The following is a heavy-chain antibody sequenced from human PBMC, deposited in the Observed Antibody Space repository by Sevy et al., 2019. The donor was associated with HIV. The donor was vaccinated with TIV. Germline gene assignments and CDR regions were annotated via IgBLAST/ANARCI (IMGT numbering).Heavy chain of an antibody. J-gene: IGHJ4*02. CDR2: INPNSGGT. V-gene: IGHV1-2*02. CDR3: ARMGDYYDSSGYYPLKF. D-gene: IGHD3-22*01. CDR1: GYTFTAYY. Sequence: ASVKVSCKASGYTFTAYYIHWVRQAPGQGLEWMGWINPNSGGTYFAKKFQDSVTLTTNTSVNTAYMVLRRLSFVATAVYYCARMGDYYDSSGYYPLKFWGQGTLVTVSS.